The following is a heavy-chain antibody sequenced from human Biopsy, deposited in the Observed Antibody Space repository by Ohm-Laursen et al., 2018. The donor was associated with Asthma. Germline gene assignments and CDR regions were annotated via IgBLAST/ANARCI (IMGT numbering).Heavy chain of an antibody. J-gene: IGHJ4*02. D-gene: IGHD3-22*01. CDR2: MYQSGSP. CDR1: GGSITSSSYY. CDR3: VRHQYSSSWSTFDY. V-gene: IGHV4-39*01. Sequence: SETLSLTCTVSGGSITSSSYYWGWIRQPPGKGMEWIGSMYQSGSPYSHPSLKSRATISVDTSKNQFSLKMSSVTAADTAVYFCVRHQYSSSWSTFDYWGQGALVTVSS.